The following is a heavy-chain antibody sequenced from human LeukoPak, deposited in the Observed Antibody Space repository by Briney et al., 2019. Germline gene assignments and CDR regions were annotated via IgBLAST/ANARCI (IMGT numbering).Heavy chain of an antibody. D-gene: IGHD3-16*01. Sequence: GGSLRLSCAASGFTFDDYAMHWVRQAPGKGLEWVSGISWNSGSIGYADSVKGRFTISRDNAKNSLYLQMNSLRAEDTALYYCAKVHRSGDTDYWGQGTLVTVSS. J-gene: IGHJ4*02. CDR1: GFTFDDYA. CDR3: AKVHRSGDTDY. V-gene: IGHV3-9*01. CDR2: ISWNSGSI.